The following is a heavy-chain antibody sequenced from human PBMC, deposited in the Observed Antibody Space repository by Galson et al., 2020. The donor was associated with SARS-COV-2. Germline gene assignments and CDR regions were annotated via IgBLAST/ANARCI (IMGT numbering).Heavy chain of an antibody. CDR2: IDWDDDK. CDR1: GFPLSTSGMC. Sequence: SGPTLVKPTQTLTLNCTFSGFPLSTSGMCVSWIRQPPGKALEWLARIDWDDDKYYSTTLKPRLTISKDTSKNQVVLTMTNMDPVDTATYYCSRCTPTAGVDYWGQGTLVTVSS. D-gene: IGHD2-21*02. CDR3: SRCTPTAGVDY. V-gene: IGHV2-70*11. J-gene: IGHJ4*02.